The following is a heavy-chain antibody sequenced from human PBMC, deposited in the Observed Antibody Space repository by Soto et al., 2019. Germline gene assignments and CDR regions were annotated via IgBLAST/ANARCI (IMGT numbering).Heavy chain of an antibody. CDR3: ARESDTAFAHY. Sequence: GSLRLSCAASGFTFSSYWMSWVRQAPGKGLEWVANIKQDGSEKYYVDSVKGRFTISRDDAKNSLYLQMNSLRAEDTAVYYCARESDTAFAHYWGQGTLVTVSS. V-gene: IGHV3-7*03. CDR1: GFTFSSYW. CDR2: IKQDGSEK. J-gene: IGHJ4*02. D-gene: IGHD5-18*01.